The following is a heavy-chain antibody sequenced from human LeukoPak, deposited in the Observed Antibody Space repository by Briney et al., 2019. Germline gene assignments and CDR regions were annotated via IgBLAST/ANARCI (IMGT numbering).Heavy chain of an antibody. Sequence: GGSLRLPCAASGFTFSSYGMHWVRQAPGKGLEWVAFIRYDGSNKYYADSVKGRFTISRDNSKNTLYLQMNSLRAEDTAVYYCAKALMGFGAYFDYWGQGTLVTVSS. CDR3: AKALMGFGAYFDY. CDR1: GFTFSSYG. V-gene: IGHV3-30*02. J-gene: IGHJ4*02. D-gene: IGHD2-8*01. CDR2: IRYDGSNK.